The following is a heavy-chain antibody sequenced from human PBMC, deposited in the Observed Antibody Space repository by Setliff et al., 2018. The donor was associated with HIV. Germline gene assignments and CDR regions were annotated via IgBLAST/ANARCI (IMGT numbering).Heavy chain of an antibody. V-gene: IGHV4-39*01. J-gene: IGHJ5*02. Sequence: SETLSLTCSVSGGSISTRSPYYWGWIRQPPGKGLEWIGSISYSGTTYYNPSLKSRVTISVDTSNNQFFLKLTSVTAADTAAYYCARGDHRIIAAAGSGWFDPWGQGTLVTVSS. CDR3: ARGDHRIIAAAGSGWFDP. CDR1: GGSISTRSPYY. D-gene: IGHD6-13*01. CDR2: ISYSGTT.